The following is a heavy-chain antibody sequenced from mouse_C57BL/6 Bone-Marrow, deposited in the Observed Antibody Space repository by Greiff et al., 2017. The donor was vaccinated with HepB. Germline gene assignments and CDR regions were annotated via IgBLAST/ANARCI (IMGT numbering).Heavy chain of an antibody. V-gene: IGHV1-61*01. CDR2: IYPSDSET. J-gene: IGHJ2*01. Sequence: QVQLQQPGAELVRPGSSVKLSCKASGYTFTSYWMDWVKHRPGQGLEWIGNIYPSDSETHYNQKFKDKATLTVDKSSSTAYMQLSSLTSEDSAVYYCAIITTPFDYWGQGTTLTVSS. D-gene: IGHD1-1*01. CDR1: GYTFTSYW. CDR3: AIITTPFDY.